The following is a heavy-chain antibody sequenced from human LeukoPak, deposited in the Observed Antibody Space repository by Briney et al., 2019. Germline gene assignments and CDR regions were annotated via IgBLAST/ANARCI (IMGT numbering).Heavy chain of an antibody. V-gene: IGHV3-21*01. Sequence: PGGSLRLSCAASGFTFSSYSMNWVRQAPGKGLEWVSSISSSSSYIYYADSVKGRFTISRDNAKNSLYLQMNSLRAEDTAVYYCAREEKAGGNYYYYYYMDVWGKGTTVTVSS. CDR1: GFTFSSYS. CDR3: AREEKAGGNYYYYYYMDV. J-gene: IGHJ6*03. CDR2: ISSSSSYI. D-gene: IGHD3-16*01.